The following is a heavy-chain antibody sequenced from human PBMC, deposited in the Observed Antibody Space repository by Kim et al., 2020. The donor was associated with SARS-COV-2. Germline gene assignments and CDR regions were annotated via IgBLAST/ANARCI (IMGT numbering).Heavy chain of an antibody. CDR3: AKDQILWFGEGFFDY. J-gene: IGHJ4*02. Sequence: DSVKGRFTISRDNSKNTLYLQMNSLRAEDTAVYYCAKDQILWFGEGFFDYWGQGTLVTVSS. D-gene: IGHD3-10*01. V-gene: IGHV3-23*01.